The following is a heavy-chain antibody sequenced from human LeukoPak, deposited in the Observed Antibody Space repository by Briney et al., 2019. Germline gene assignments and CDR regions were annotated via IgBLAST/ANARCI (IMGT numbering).Heavy chain of an antibody. CDR3: ARDVQLQDYNENDSSGYLGF. J-gene: IGHJ4*02. CDR1: GYTFTGYY. V-gene: IGHV1-2*02. CDR2: INPNNGVT. Sequence: ASVKVSCKASGYTFTGYYIHWARQAPGQGLEWMGWINPNNGVTLYARKFQGRVTMTRDTSITTVYMDLSRLRSDDAALYYCARDVQLQDYNENDSSGYLGFWGQGTLITVSS. D-gene: IGHD3-22*01.